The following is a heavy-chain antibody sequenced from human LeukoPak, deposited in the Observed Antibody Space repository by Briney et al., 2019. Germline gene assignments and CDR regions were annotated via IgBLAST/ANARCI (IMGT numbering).Heavy chain of an antibody. V-gene: IGHV3-48*03. Sequence: GGSVRLSCAASGFNFSSSEMHWVRQAPGKGLEWLSYISHTGNTKYYADSVHSRFTDSRDNGNSLLFLHMSSLRAGDTAIYYCVRTFVSGYDVLTGYFRAFDYWGQGALVTVSS. CDR2: ISHTGNTK. CDR3: VRTFVSGYDVLTGYFRAFDY. CDR1: GFNFSSSE. J-gene: IGHJ4*02. D-gene: IGHD3-9*01.